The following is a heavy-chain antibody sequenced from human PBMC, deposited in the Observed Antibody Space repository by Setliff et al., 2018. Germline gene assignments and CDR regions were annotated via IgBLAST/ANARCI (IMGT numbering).Heavy chain of an antibody. CDR2: MYPDDSDT. J-gene: IGHJ4*02. D-gene: IGHD3-22*01. CDR3: ARGRGGYNQEYLQY. Sequence: GESLKISCKGSGYSFTTYWIGWVRQVPGKGLEWMGIMYPDDSDTKFSPSFQGQVTISADKSLKTVYLQWDSLQETDTAIYYCARGRGGYNQEYLQYWGQGTMVTVSS. V-gene: IGHV5-51*01. CDR1: GYSFTTYW.